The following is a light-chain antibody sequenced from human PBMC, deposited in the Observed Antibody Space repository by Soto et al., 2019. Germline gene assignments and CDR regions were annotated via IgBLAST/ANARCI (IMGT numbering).Light chain of an antibody. CDR1: QNILYSSNNKNY. CDR2: WAS. V-gene: IGKV4-1*01. CDR3: QHYYSTPFT. Sequence: DIVMTQSPDSLAVSLGERATINCKSSQNILYSSNNKNYLAWYQQKPGQPPKLLIYWASTRQSGVPDRFSGSGSGTDFTLTISSLQAEDVAVYYCQHYYSTPFTFGPGTKVDI. J-gene: IGKJ3*01.